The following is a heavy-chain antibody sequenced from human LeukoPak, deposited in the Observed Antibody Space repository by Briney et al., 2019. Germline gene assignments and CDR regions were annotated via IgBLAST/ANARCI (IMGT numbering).Heavy chain of an antibody. Sequence: PGGSLRLSCAASGFTFSKYWMHWVRQTPGKGLVWVSRVNEDGRTTTYADSVKGRFTISRDNAKNSLYLQMNSLRAEDTAVYYCARDVRGVHFDYWGQGTLVTVSS. CDR2: VNEDGRTT. V-gene: IGHV3-74*01. D-gene: IGHD3-10*01. CDR1: GFTFSKYW. J-gene: IGHJ4*02. CDR3: ARDVRGVHFDY.